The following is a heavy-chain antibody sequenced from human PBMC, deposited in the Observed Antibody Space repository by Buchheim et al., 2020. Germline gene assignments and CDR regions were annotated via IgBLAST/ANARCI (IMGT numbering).Heavy chain of an antibody. V-gene: IGHV3-33*08. CDR1: GFTFSDYY. CDR3: AKQQLDYYYYYYGMDV. CDR2: IWYDGSNK. D-gene: IGHD6-13*01. J-gene: IGHJ6*02. Sequence: QVQLVESGGGLVKPGGSLRLSCAASGFTFSDYYMHWVRQAPGKGLEWVAVIWYDGSNKYYADSVKGRFTISRENSKNQLYLQMNSLRAEDTAVYYCAKQQLDYYYYYYGMDVWGQGTT.